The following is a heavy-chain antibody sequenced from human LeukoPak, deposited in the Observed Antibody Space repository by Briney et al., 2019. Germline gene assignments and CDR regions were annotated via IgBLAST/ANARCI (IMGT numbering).Heavy chain of an antibody. CDR2: ISYDGSNK. CDR1: GFTFSSYA. D-gene: IGHD1-26*01. J-gene: IGHJ4*02. V-gene: IGHV3-30-3*01. CDR3: ARWSLGDY. Sequence: GGSLRLSCAASGFTFSSYAMHWVRQAPGKGLEWVAVISYDGSNKYYADSVKGRFTISRDNSKNTLYLQMNSLRAEDTAVYYCARWSLGDYWGQGTLVTVSS.